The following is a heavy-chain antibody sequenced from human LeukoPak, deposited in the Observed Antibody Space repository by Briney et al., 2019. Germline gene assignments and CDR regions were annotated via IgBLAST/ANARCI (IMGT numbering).Heavy chain of an antibody. CDR2: INYTGLT. J-gene: IGHJ6*02. CDR3: VRGPDSYLADSYYGMDV. V-gene: IGHV4-34*01. Sequence: SETLSLTCAVYGAAFSGYSWSWVRQPPGKGLEWIGEINYTGLTKYNPSLMSRVTISADSSKKQLFLKVNSVTAADTAVYYCVRGPDSYLADSYYGMDVWGQGTTATVSS. D-gene: IGHD3-10*01. CDR1: GAAFSGYS.